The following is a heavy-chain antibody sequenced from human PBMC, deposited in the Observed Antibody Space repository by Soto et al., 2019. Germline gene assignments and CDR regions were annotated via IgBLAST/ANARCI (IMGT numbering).Heavy chain of an antibody. D-gene: IGHD6-19*01. J-gene: IGHJ4*02. CDR2: ISYDGSNK. V-gene: IGHV3-30*09. Sequence: QVQLVESGGGVVQPGRSLRLSCAASGFTFSSYTMHWVRQAPGKGLEWVAAISYDGSNKYYAESVKGRFAISRENSKNTLYLQMISLRAEDTAVYYCARGAGIAVAGTSFDYWGQGTLVTVSS. CDR3: ARGAGIAVAGTSFDY. CDR1: GFTFSSYT.